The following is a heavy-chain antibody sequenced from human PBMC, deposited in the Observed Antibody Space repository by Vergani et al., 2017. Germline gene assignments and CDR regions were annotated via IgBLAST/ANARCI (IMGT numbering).Heavy chain of an antibody. Sequence: EVQLQESGGGLVKPGGSLRVSCAASGFSFSTYSINWVRQAPGKGLEWVSSISGRSNYIYYADSLKGRFTISRDNSKNSLYLQMNSLRAEDTAVYYCARSPLFDPWGQGTLVTVSS. CDR1: GFSFSTYS. V-gene: IGHV3-21*01. CDR2: ISGRSNYI. J-gene: IGHJ5*02. CDR3: ARSPLFDP.